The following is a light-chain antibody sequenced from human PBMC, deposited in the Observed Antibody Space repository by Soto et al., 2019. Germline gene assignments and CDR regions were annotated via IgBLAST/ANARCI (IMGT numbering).Light chain of an antibody. V-gene: IGLV4-60*02. CDR3: ETWDSDTRV. CDR2: LEGSGSY. Sequence: QPVLTQSSSASASLGSSLKLTCTLSSGHSSYIIAWHQQQPGKAPRYLMKLEGSGSYNKGSGVPDRFSGSGSGADRYLTISNLQFEDEADYYCETWDSDTRVFGGGTKLTVL. J-gene: IGLJ3*02. CDR1: SGHSSYI.